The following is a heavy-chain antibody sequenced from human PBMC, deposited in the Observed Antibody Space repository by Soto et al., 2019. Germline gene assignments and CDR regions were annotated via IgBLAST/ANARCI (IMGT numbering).Heavy chain of an antibody. CDR1: GGSISSYY. J-gene: IGHJ6*03. D-gene: IGHD4-17*01. CDR3: ARLIGALTVTTGYYYMDV. Sequence: PSETLSLTCTVSGGSISSYYWSWIRQPPGKGLEWIGYIYYSGSTNYNPSLKSRVTISVDTSKNQFSLKLSSVTAADTAVYYCARLIGALTVTTGYYYMDVWGKGTTVTVSS. CDR2: IYYSGST. V-gene: IGHV4-59*01.